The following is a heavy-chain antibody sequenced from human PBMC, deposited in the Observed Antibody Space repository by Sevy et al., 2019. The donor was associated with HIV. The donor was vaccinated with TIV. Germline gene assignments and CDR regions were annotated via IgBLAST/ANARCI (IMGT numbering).Heavy chain of an antibody. V-gene: IGHV3-30*18. CDR3: ANAYSGSYSHSYLYALDV. J-gene: IGHJ6*02. Sequence: GGSPRLSCIGSGFSFSYYGIHWVRQAPGKGLDWVALISHDGINEYYADSVKGRFTISRDNSKNTVYLEMNSLRNEDTAIYSCANAYSGSYSHSYLYALDVWGQGTTVTVSS. D-gene: IGHD1-26*01. CDR1: GFSFSYYG. CDR2: ISHDGINE.